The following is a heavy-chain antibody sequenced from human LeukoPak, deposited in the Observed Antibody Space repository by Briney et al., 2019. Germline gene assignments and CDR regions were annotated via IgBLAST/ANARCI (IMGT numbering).Heavy chain of an antibody. CDR3: ARGRWLQFSD. Sequence: PSETLSLTCTVSGGSISNYYWNWIRQPPGKGLEWMGYIYFTGSTNYNPSLKSRVTISLDTSKNQFSLKLSSVTAADTAIYYCARGRWLQFSDWGPGTLVTVSS. CDR2: IYFTGST. J-gene: IGHJ4*02. D-gene: IGHD5-24*01. CDR1: GGSISNYY. V-gene: IGHV4-59*01.